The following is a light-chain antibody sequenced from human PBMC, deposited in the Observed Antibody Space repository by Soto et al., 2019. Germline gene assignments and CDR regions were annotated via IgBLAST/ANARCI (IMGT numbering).Light chain of an antibody. Sequence: QSALAQAPAASGSPGQSVTISCTGTSSDVGTYKYVSWYQQHPGKAPKLTIYEVTKRPSGVPDRFSGSKSGNTASLTVSGLQAEDEADYYCSSYAGSNNFVFGTGTKVTVL. CDR2: EVT. J-gene: IGLJ1*01. V-gene: IGLV2-8*01. CDR3: SSYAGSNNFV. CDR1: SSDVGTYKY.